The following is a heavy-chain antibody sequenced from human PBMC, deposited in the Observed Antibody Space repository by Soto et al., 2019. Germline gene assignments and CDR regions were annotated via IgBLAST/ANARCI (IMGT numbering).Heavy chain of an antibody. CDR1: GGTFSSYA. CDR3: GVDYYGSGSYSYFDY. V-gene: IGHV1-69*06. J-gene: IGHJ4*02. CDR2: IIPIFGTA. D-gene: IGHD3-10*01. Sequence: QVQLVQSGAEVKKPGSSVKVSCKASGGTFSSYAISWVRQAPGQGLEWMGGIIPIFGTANYAQKFQGRVTITADKSTSTAYMELSSLRSEDTAVYYRGVDYYGSGSYSYFDYWGQGTLVTVSS.